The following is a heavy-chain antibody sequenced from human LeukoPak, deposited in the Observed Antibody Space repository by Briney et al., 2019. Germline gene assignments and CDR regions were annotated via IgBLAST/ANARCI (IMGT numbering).Heavy chain of an antibody. CDR2: ISSTSGTI. V-gene: IGHV3-48*01. J-gene: IGHJ4*02. Sequence: GGSLRLSCAASGFAFSSYSLNWVRQAPGMGLEWVSYISSTSGTIYYADSEKGRFTISRDNAKNSLYLQMNRLRAEDTAVYYCVREGGFDNWGQGTLVTVSS. CDR1: GFAFSSYS. D-gene: IGHD3-16*01. CDR3: VREGGFDN.